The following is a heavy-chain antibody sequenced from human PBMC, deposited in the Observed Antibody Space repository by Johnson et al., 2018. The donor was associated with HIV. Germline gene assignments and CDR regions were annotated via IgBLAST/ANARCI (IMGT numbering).Heavy chain of an antibody. Sequence: VQLVESGGGLVQPGGSLRLSCAASGFTVSSNYMSWVRQAPGKGLERVSVIYSGGSPYYADSVKGRFTISRDNSKNTLYLQMNSLRVEDTAVYSCAKGRGDYNIDAFDISGQGPMVTVSS. D-gene: IGHD4-17*01. J-gene: IGHJ3*02. CDR2: IYSGGSP. CDR3: AKGRGDYNIDAFDI. CDR1: GFTVSSNY. V-gene: IGHV3-66*01.